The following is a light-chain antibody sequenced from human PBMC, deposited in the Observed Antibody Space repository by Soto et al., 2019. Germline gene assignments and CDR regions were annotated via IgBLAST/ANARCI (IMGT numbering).Light chain of an antibody. CDR2: KAS. J-gene: IGKJ1*01. V-gene: IGKV1-13*02. Sequence: AIQMTQSPSSLSASVGDRFTITCRASQGIRNDLGWYQQKPGKAPKLLIYKASILESGVPSRFSGSGSGTDFTLTISSLQPEDFATYYCQQLNSYPRTFGQGTKVDIK. CDR1: QGIRND. CDR3: QQLNSYPRT.